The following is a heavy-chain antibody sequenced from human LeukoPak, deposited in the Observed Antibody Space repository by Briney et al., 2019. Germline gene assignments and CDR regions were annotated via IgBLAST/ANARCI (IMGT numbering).Heavy chain of an antibody. CDR2: IIPNSGAT. J-gene: IGHJ4*02. Sequence: ASVKVPCKASGYTFTGYHMHWVRQAPGQGLEWMGWIIPNSGATRFAQKFQGRVTMTRDTSISTAYMELSGLRSDDTAVYYCARDSGYCTTTNCFHPFDSWGQGTLVTVSS. CDR1: GYTFTGYH. CDR3: ARDSGYCTTTNCFHPFDS. D-gene: IGHD2-2*01. V-gene: IGHV1-2*02.